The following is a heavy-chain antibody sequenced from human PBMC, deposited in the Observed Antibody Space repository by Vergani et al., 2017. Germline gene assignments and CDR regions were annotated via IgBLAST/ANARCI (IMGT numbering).Heavy chain of an antibody. J-gene: IGHJ6*03. CDR2: IYWDNDK. Sequence: QITLKESGPTLVQPTQTLTLTCTFSGFSLTTTRVGVSWIRQPPGEALERLALIYWDNDKDYSPSLQSRLTITKDTSKNQVVLTMTNMDPVDTATYFCAHTRSSGYTYYFMDVWGKGTTVTVSS. D-gene: IGHD3-22*01. V-gene: IGHV2-5*02. CDR3: AHTRSSGYTYYFMDV. CDR1: GFSLTTTRVG.